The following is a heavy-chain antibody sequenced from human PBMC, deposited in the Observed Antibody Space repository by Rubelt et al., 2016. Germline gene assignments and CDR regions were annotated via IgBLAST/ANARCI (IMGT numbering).Heavy chain of an antibody. CDR2: INHSGST. J-gene: IGHJ4*02. CDR1: GGSFSGYY. Sequence: QVQLQQWGAGLLKPSETLSLTCAVYGGSFSGYYWSWIRQPPGKGLEWIGEINHSGSTNYNPSLKSRVTISVDTSKTQYSLKLSSVTAADTAVYYCARINPRAVTFDYWGQGTLVTVSS. V-gene: IGHV4-34*01. D-gene: IGHD3-3*01. CDR3: ARINPRAVTFDY.